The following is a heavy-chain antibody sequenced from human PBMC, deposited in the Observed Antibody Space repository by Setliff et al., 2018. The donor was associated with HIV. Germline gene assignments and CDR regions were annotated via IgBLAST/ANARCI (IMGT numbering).Heavy chain of an antibody. D-gene: IGHD4-4*01. Sequence: PSETLSLTCAVYGGSFSDYYWSWIRQPPGKGLEWIGEINHSGSTNYNPSLKSRVTISVDTSKNQFSLKLSSVTAADTAVYYCARDLTVTDNGMDVWGQGTTVTV. CDR3: ARDLTVTDNGMDV. CDR2: INHSGST. CDR1: GGSFSDYY. J-gene: IGHJ6*02. V-gene: IGHV4-34*01.